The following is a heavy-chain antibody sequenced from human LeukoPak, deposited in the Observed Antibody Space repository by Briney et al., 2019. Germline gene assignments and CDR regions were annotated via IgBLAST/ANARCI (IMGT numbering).Heavy chain of an antibody. Sequence: SETLSLTCTVSGGSISSYYWSWVPQPAGKGLEWIGRIYTSGSTNSNPSLKSRVTMSVDTSKNQFSLELGSVPAADTAVYYCASLVGATNWYFDLWGRGTLVTVSS. D-gene: IGHD1-26*01. CDR2: IYTSGST. J-gene: IGHJ2*01. CDR3: ASLVGATNWYFDL. CDR1: GGSISSYY. V-gene: IGHV4-4*07.